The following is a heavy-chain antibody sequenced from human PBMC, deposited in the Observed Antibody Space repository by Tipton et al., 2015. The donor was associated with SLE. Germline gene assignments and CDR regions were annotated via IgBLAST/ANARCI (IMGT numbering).Heavy chain of an antibody. J-gene: IGHJ2*01. CDR1: GGSISRYY. Sequence: TLSLTRTVSGGSISRYYWSWIRPPAGGGLEWIGRIYTNENTNYNPSLKSRVTMSVDTSKNHFSLKLISVTAADTAVYYCAREFLNPVTTVHYYFDLWGRGTLVTVSS. V-gene: IGHV4-4*07. CDR2: IYTNENT. D-gene: IGHD4-11*01. CDR3: AREFLNPVTTVHYYFDL.